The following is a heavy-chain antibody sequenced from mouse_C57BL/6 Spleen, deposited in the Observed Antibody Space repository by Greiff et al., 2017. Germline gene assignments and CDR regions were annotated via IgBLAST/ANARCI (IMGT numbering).Heavy chain of an antibody. CDR2: INPSNGGT. D-gene: IGHD2-4*01. V-gene: IGHV1-53*01. CDR3: ARGTYDYDGDY. CDR1: GYTFTSYW. Sequence: QVQLKQSGTELVKPGASVKLSCKASGYTFTSYWMHWVKQRPGQGLEWIGNINPSNGGTNYNEKFKSKATLTVDKSSSTAYMQLSSLTSEDSAVYYCARGTYDYDGDYWGQGTTLTVSS. J-gene: IGHJ2*01.